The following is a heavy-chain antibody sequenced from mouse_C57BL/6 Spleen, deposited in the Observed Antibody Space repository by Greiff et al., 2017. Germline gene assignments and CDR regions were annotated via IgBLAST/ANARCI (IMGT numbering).Heavy chain of an antibody. Sequence: EVQGVESGGDLVKPGGSLKLSCAASGFTFSSYGMSWVRPTPDKRLEWVATISSGGSYTYYPDSVKGRFTISRDNAKNTLYLQMSSLKSEDTAMYYCARQGGSSSYYAMDYWGQGTSVTVSS. CDR1: GFTFSSYG. J-gene: IGHJ4*01. CDR3: ARQGGSSSYYAMDY. CDR2: ISSGGSYT. D-gene: IGHD1-1*01. V-gene: IGHV5-6*01.